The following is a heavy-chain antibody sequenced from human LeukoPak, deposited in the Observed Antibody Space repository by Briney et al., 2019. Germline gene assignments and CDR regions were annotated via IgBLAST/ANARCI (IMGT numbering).Heavy chain of an antibody. V-gene: IGHV3-30*02. Sequence: GGSLRLSCAASGFIFSSYGMHWVRQAPDKGLEWVAFTRYDGSRKYYADSVKGRFTISRDDAKNLLYLDMNSLRAEDTAVYYCARGHTAVTRHFDFWGQGTLVTVSS. J-gene: IGHJ4*02. CDR3: ARGHTAVTRHFDF. CDR1: GFIFSSYG. D-gene: IGHD4-17*01. CDR2: TRYDGSRK.